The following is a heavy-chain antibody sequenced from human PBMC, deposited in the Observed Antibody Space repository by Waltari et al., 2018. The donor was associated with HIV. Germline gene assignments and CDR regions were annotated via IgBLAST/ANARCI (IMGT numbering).Heavy chain of an antibody. J-gene: IGHJ5*02. V-gene: IGHV4-34*01. D-gene: IGHD3-22*01. CDR1: GGSFSGYY. CDR3: ARGLVHTMIVVKRGRWFDP. Sequence: QVQLQQWGAGLLKPSKTLSLTCAVYGGSFSGYYWSWIRQPPGKGLEWIGEINHSGSTNYNPSRKSRVTISVDTSKNQFSLKLSSVTAADTAVYYCARGLVHTMIVVKRGRWFDPWGQGTLVTVSS. CDR2: INHSGST.